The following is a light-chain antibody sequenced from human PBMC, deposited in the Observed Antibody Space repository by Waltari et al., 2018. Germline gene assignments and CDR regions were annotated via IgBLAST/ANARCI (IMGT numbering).Light chain of an antibody. Sequence: EIVLTQSPATLSLSPGERATLSCRASQSVSSYLAWYQQKPGQAPRLLIYDASNRATGIPARFGGSGSGTDFTLTISSLEPEDFAVYYCQQRSNFTFGPGTKVDIK. J-gene: IGKJ3*01. CDR2: DAS. V-gene: IGKV3-11*01. CDR3: QQRSNFT. CDR1: QSVSSY.